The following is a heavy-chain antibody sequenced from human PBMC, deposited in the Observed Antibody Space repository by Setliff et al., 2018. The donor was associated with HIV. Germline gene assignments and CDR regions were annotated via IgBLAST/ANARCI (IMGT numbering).Heavy chain of an antibody. J-gene: IGHJ4*01. CDR3: ARGAPDCNHGIWHLFDY. CDR2: IHHSGRA. D-gene: IGHD2-8*01. Sequence: NPSETLSLTCAVYGESFSGDYWSWIRQPAGKGLEWLGEIHHSGRAKYNPSLKSRASISADTSKNQFSLRLTSVTAADTAVYYCARGAPDCNHGIWHLFDYWGHGNLVTVSS. CDR1: GESFSGDY. V-gene: IGHV4-34*01.